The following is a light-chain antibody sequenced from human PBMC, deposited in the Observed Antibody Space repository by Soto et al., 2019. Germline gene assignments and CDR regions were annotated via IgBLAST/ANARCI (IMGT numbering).Light chain of an antibody. Sequence: DIQMTQSPSSLSASVGDRVTITCQASQDISNYLNWYQQKPGKAPKLLLYDASNLETGVPSRFSGSGSGTDFTFSISSLQPEDIETYYCQQYDNLPYTFGQGTKLEIK. J-gene: IGKJ2*01. CDR1: QDISNY. CDR2: DAS. CDR3: QQYDNLPYT. V-gene: IGKV1-33*01.